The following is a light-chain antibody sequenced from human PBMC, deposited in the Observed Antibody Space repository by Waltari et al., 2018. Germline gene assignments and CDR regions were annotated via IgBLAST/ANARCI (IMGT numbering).Light chain of an antibody. V-gene: IGKV3-20*01. CDR3: QQYGSSPLT. CDR2: GAS. Sequence: EIVLTQSPGTLSLSPGERATLSCRASQSVRHNYIAWYQHKPGQAPRLLIFGASSGATGIPDRFSGSGSGTDFTLTISRLEPGDFAVYYCQQYGSSPLTFGQGTRLDIK. CDR1: QSVRHNY. J-gene: IGKJ5*01.